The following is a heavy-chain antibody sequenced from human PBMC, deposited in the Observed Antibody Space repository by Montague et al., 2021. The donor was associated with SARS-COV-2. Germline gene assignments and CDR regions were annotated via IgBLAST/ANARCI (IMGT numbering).Heavy chain of an antibody. CDR2: IYYSGTT. D-gene: IGHD3-10*01. CDR3: GTNAGGSRLGVFDI. Sequence: SETLSLTCGVSGGSISTYYWSWIRQPPGKGLEWIGNIYYSGTTNHNPSLKSRVTISLDTSKNQFSLNLYSVTAADTAVYYCGTNAGGSRLGVFDIWGQGTMVTVSS. V-gene: IGHV4-59*01. CDR1: GGSISTYY. J-gene: IGHJ3*02.